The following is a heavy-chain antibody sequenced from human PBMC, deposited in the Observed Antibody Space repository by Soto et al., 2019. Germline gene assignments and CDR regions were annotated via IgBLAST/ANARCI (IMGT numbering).Heavy chain of an antibody. J-gene: IGHJ4*02. D-gene: IGHD6-6*01. Sequence: PGGSLRLSCAASGFTFSSYAMSWVRQAPGKGLEWVSVISGSDDSTYYADSVKGRFTISGDNSKNTLYLQMNSLRAEDTAVYYCAKRSSSSTFDYWGQGTLVTVSS. V-gene: IGHV3-23*01. CDR1: GFTFSSYA. CDR3: AKRSSSSTFDY. CDR2: ISGSDDST.